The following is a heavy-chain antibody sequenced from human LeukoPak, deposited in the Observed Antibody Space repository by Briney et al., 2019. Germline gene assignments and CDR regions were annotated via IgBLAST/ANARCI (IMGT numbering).Heavy chain of an antibody. CDR2: IYYSGST. J-gene: IGHJ4*02. CDR3: AREGVYVSGFDY. D-gene: IGHD3-16*01. V-gene: IGHV4-31*03. CDR1: GGSISSGGYY. Sequence: SQTLSLTCTVSGGSISSGGYYWSWIRQHPGKGLEWIGYIYYSGSTYYNPSLKSRVTISVNTSKNQFSLKLSSVTAADTAVYYWAREGVYVSGFDYWGQGTLVTVSS.